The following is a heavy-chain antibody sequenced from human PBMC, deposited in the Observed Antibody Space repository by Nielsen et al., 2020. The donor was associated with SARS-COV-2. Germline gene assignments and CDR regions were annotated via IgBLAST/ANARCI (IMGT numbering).Heavy chain of an antibody. CDR2: VSASVCST. J-gene: IGHJ3*01. CDR1: GFTFNIDA. V-gene: IGHV3-23*01. Sequence: GGALRLSCAASGFTFNIDAMAWVRRALGRGPQWVTGVSASVCSTFYTDSVKGRFSISRDNSKNTLFLQMHSLRVEDTALYYCAKDGVVRGDALDLWGQGTMVTVSS. D-gene: IGHD3-10*01. CDR3: AKDGVVRGDALDL.